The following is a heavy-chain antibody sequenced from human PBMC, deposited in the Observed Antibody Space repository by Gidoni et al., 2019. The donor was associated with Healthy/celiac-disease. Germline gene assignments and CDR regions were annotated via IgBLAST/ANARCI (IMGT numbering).Heavy chain of an antibody. D-gene: IGHD3-16*01. J-gene: IGHJ4*02. CDR3: AKQKARGDYFDY. Sequence: EVQLLESGGGLVQPGGSLRLPCASSGFTFSSYAMSWVRQAPGKGLEWVSAISGSGGSTYYADSVKGRFTISRDNSKNTLYLQMNSLRAEDTAVYYCAKQKARGDYFDYWGQGTLVTVSS. V-gene: IGHV3-23*01. CDR1: GFTFSSYA. CDR2: ISGSGGST.